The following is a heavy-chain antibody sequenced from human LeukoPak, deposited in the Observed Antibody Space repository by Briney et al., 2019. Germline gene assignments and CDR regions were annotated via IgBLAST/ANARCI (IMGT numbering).Heavy chain of an antibody. V-gene: IGHV4-38-2*02. Sequence: SETLSLTCTVSGYSISSGYYWGWIRQPPGKGLEWIGYIYYSGSTNYNPSLKSRVTISVDTSKNQFSLKLSSVTAADTAVYYCAISGSYFPYYYYYMDVWGKGTTVTVSS. D-gene: IGHD1-26*01. CDR3: AISGSYFPYYYYYMDV. J-gene: IGHJ6*03. CDR1: GYSISSGYY. CDR2: IYYSGST.